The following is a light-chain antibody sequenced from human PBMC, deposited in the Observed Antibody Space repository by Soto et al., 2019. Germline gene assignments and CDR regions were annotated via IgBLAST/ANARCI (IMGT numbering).Light chain of an antibody. CDR2: EVS. CDR3: CSYAGSSTWV. CDR1: SSDVGAYTL. V-gene: IGLV2-23*02. J-gene: IGLJ3*02. Sequence: QSALTQPASVSGSPGQSITISCTGTSSDVGAYTLVSWYQQYPGKAPRLIIYEVSKRPSGIPNRFSASKSDNTASLTISGLRAEDEADYYCCSYAGSSTWVFGGGTKLTVL.